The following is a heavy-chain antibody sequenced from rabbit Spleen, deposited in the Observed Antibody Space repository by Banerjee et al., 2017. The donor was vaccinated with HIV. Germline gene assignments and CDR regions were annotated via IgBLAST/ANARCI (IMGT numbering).Heavy chain of an antibody. CDR3: ARGIPYGFSGDTYPPYAMDL. CDR1: GVSFSDNHY. Sequence: QEQLVESGGGLVKPGGTLTLTCTASGVSFSDNHYMCWVRQAPGKGLEWIACIDSGSSGFTYFTSWAKGRFTISKTSSTTVTLQMTSLTAADTATYFCARGIPYGFSGDTYPPYAMDLWGPGTLVTVS. CDR2: IDSGSSGFT. V-gene: IGHV1S45*01. D-gene: IGHD6-1*01. J-gene: IGHJ6*01.